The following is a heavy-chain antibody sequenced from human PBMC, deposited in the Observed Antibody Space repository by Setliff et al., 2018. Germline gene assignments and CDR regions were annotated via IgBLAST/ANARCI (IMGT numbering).Heavy chain of an antibody. Sequence: SETLSLTCAVYGGSFNVYFWSWIRQPPGKGLEWIGEISHSGSTNYKPSLKSRVTMSIDTSKNQFSLKLSSVTAADAALYYCAASRAYTGAVEEWFLPKTFDFWGQGSPVTVS. D-gene: IGHD3-10*01. CDR1: GGSFNVYF. CDR2: ISHSGST. V-gene: IGHV4-34*01. CDR3: AASRAYTGAVEEWFLPKTFDF. J-gene: IGHJ4*02.